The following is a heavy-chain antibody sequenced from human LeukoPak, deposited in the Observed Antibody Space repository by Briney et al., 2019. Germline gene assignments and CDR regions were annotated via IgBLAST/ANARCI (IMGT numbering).Heavy chain of an antibody. Sequence: PSGTLSLTCAVSGGSISSSNWWSWVRQPPGKGLEWIGEIYHSGSTNYNPSLKSRVTISVDKSKNQFSLKLSSVTAADTAVYYCARRCGTTYYDTLTGYPPVAFDIWGQGTMVTVSS. CDR3: ARRCGTTYYDTLTGYPPVAFDI. CDR2: IYHSGST. D-gene: IGHD3-9*01. V-gene: IGHV4-4*02. J-gene: IGHJ3*02. CDR1: GGSISSSNW.